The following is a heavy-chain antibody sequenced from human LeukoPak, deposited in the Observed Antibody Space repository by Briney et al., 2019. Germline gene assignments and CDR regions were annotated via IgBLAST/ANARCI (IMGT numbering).Heavy chain of an antibody. Sequence: SVKVSCKASGGTFSSYAISWVRQAPGQGLEWMGGIIPIFGTANYAQKFQGRVTITADESTSTAYMELSSLRSEDTAVYYYARDGLSATVSSYNWFDPWGQGTLVTVSS. V-gene: IGHV1-69*01. CDR1: GGTFSSYA. CDR2: IIPIFGTA. D-gene: IGHD4-11*01. J-gene: IGHJ5*02. CDR3: ARDGLSATVSSYNWFDP.